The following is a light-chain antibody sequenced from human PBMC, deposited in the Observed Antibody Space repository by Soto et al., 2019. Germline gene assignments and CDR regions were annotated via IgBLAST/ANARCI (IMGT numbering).Light chain of an antibody. Sequence: EIVMTQSPATLSVSPGERATLSCRASQSVSNNLAWYQQKPGQAPRLLIYGASTRATGIPARFSGSGSGTEFTLTISSLQSEDFAVYYCQQYNSWPLTFGGGPKVAIK. J-gene: IGKJ4*01. CDR2: GAS. CDR3: QQYNSWPLT. CDR1: QSVSNN. V-gene: IGKV3-15*01.